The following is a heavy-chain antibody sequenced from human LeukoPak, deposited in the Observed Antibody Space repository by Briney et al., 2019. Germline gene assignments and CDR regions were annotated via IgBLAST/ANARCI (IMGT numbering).Heavy chain of an antibody. CDR1: GLTFSNYV. Sequence: GGSLRLSCAASGLTFSNYVMNWVRQAPGKGLEWVSSISGSGGSIFYADSVKGRFTISRDNSKNTLYLQMNSLRAEDTAVYYCTKSSSGWYSWFDSWSQGTLVTVSS. J-gene: IGHJ5*01. CDR3: TKSSSGWYSWFDS. CDR2: ISGSGGSI. D-gene: IGHD6-19*01. V-gene: IGHV3-23*01.